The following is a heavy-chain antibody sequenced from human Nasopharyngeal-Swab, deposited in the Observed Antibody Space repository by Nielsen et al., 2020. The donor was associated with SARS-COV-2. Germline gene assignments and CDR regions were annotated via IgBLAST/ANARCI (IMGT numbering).Heavy chain of an antibody. CDR1: GFTFSNYD. J-gene: IGHJ4*02. CDR2: IDTSGGTT. D-gene: IGHD1-26*01. Sequence: GESLKISCAASGFTFSNYDMSWVRQAPGKGLEWVSVIDTSGGTTFYADSVKGRFTISRDNSKNTLYLQMNSLRAEDTAVYYCARDGEVGAITGIDYWGQGTLVTVSS. CDR3: ARDGEVGAITGIDY. V-gene: IGHV3-23*01.